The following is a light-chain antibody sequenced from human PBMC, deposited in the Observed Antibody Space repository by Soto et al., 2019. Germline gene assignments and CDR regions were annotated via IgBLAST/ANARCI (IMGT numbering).Light chain of an antibody. CDR3: QQSYCTPYA. CDR2: AAS. J-gene: IGKJ2*01. V-gene: IGKV1-39*01. CDR1: QSVISY. Sequence: DIQMTQSPSSLSAAVGDRVTITCRASQSVISYLNWYQQKPGKAPNLLIYAASSLQSGVPSRFSGSGSGTDFTLTISSLQPEDFAIYYCQQSYCTPYAFGQGTNLEIK.